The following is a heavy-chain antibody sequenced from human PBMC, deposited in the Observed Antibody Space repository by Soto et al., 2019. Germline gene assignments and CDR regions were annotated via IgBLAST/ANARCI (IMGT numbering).Heavy chain of an antibody. Sequence: PGESLKISCKGSGYSFTSYWIGWVRLMPGKGLEWMGIIYPGDSDTRYSPSFQGQVTISADKSISTAYLQWSSLKASDTAMYYCARPKTYCSSTSCYYFDYWGQGTLVTVSS. D-gene: IGHD2-2*01. V-gene: IGHV5-51*03. J-gene: IGHJ4*02. CDR3: ARPKTYCSSTSCYYFDY. CDR2: IYPGDSDT. CDR1: GYSFTSYW.